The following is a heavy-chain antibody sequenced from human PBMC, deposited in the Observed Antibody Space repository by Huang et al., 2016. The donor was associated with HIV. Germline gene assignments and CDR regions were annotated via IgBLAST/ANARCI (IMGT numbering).Heavy chain of an antibody. CDR2: VSTYNGHT. V-gene: IGHV1-18*01. CDR1: GYTFFTYS. Sequence: QVQLVQSGPEMKKPGASVNVSCKASGYTFFTYSISWVRQAPGQGLEWMGWVSTYNGHTNYAQKFQSRLTLTTDVSTSSAYMELKNLRSDDTAVYYCARFRGPQVTLNWLDPWGQGTLVTVSS. J-gene: IGHJ5*02. CDR3: ARFRGPQVTLNWLDP. D-gene: IGHD3-10*01.